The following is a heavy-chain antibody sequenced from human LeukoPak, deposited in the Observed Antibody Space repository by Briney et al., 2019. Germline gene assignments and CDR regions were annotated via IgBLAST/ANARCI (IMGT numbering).Heavy chain of an antibody. CDR1: GGSISSGGYY. D-gene: IGHD3-22*01. J-gene: IGHJ3*02. V-gene: IGHV4-31*03. Sequence: SETLSLTCTVSGGSISSGGYYWSWIRQHPGKGLEWIGYIYYSGSTYYNPSLKSRVTISVDTSKNQFSLKLSSVTAADTAVYYCARDLPPYYDSSGYTLGHDAFDIWGKGTMVTVSS. CDR2: IYYSGST. CDR3: ARDLPPYYDSSGYTLGHDAFDI.